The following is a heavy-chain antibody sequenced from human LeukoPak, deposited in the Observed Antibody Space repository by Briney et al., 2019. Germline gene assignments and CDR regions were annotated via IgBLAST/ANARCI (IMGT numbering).Heavy chain of an antibody. V-gene: IGHV6-1*01. Sequence: SQTLSLTCAISGDSVSSKSASWNRIRQSPSRGLEWLGRTYSRSKWFNDYAVSVKSRITINPDTSKNQFSLHLGSVTPDDTAVYYCARGTGSLDYWGQGTLVTVSS. CDR3: ARGTGSLDY. CDR1: GDSVSSKSAS. J-gene: IGHJ4*02. CDR2: TYSRSKWFN. D-gene: IGHD1-26*01.